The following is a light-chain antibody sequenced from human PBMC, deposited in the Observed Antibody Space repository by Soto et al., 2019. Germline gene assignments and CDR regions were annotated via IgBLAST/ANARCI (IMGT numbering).Light chain of an antibody. CDR3: TSYTGDDFTFV. J-gene: IGLJ1*01. CDR2: EVS. V-gene: IGLV2-8*01. Sequence: QSVLTQPPSASGSLGQSVTISCTGTSSDIGTYDYVSWYQQHPGRATKLIIFEVSKRPLGVPDRFSGSKSGNTASLIVSGLQPDDEAEYHCTSYTGDDFTFVFGTGTKLTVL. CDR1: SSDIGTYDY.